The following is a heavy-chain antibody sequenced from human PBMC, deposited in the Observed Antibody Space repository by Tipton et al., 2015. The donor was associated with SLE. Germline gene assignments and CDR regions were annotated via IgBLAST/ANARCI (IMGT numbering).Heavy chain of an antibody. CDR2: IDYSGRT. Sequence: TLSLTCTVSGGSITSSGFYWGWFRQPPGKGLEWIGSIDYSGRTYYTPSLKSQVTISVDTSKNQFSLKLSPVTAADTAFYYCARRTSGYAPDYWGQGTLVTVSS. J-gene: IGHJ4*02. CDR1: GGSITSSGFY. V-gene: IGHV4-39*07. CDR3: ARRTSGYAPDY. D-gene: IGHD5-12*01.